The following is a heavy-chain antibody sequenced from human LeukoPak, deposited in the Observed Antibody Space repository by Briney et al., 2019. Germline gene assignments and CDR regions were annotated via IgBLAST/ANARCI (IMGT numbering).Heavy chain of an antibody. CDR1: GFTFSSYD. Sequence: GGSLRLSCAASGFTFSSYDMHWVRQPTGKGLEWGSGIRTTGDTYYPGSVKGRFTISRENAKNALYLQMNSLRAGDTAVYYCARGLYYYDSSGYYGDTFDVWGQGTMVIVSS. V-gene: IGHV3-13*04. CDR2: IRTTGDT. J-gene: IGHJ3*01. D-gene: IGHD3-22*01. CDR3: ARGLYYYDSSGYYGDTFDV.